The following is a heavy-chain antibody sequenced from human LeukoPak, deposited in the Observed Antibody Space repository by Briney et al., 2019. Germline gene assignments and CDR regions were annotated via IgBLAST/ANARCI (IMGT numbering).Heavy chain of an antibody. CDR3: ARGRHRPRIAAAGTHYYYGMDV. J-gene: IGHJ6*02. Sequence: SETLSLTCTVSGGSINTYYWSWIRQPPGKGLEWIGEINHSGSTNYNPSLKSRVTISVDTSKNQFSLKLSSVTAADTAVYYCARGRHRPRIAAAGTHYYYGMDVWGQGTTVTVSS. V-gene: IGHV4-34*01. CDR1: GGSINTYY. D-gene: IGHD6-13*01. CDR2: INHSGST.